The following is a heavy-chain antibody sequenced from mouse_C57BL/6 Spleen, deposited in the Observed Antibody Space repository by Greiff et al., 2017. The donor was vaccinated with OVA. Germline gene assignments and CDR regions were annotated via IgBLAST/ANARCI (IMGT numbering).Heavy chain of an antibody. CDR3: AMRLDYDEGLYYFDY. CDR2: IHPSDSDT. CDR1: GYTFTSYW. D-gene: IGHD2-4*01. Sequence: VKLQQPGAELVKPGASVKVSCKASGYTFTSYWMHWVKQRPGQGLEWIGRIHPSDSDTNYNQKFKGKATLTVDKSSSTAYMQLSSLTSEDSAVYYCAMRLDYDEGLYYFDYWGQGTTLTVSS. V-gene: IGHV1-74*04. J-gene: IGHJ2*01.